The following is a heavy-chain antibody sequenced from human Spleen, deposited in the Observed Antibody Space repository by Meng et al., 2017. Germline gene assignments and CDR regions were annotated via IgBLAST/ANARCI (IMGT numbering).Heavy chain of an antibody. CDR2: INPNSGTA. V-gene: IGHV1-2*06. J-gene: IGHJ4*02. D-gene: IGHD6-25*01. Sequence: ASVKVSCKSSGYPFTGYYMHWVRQAPGQGLEWMGRINPNSGTANIAQKFQGRVTMTRDTSISTAYMEVSRLRSDDTAMYYCARDEDISAAGKLFGDYWGQGTLVTVSS. CDR1: GYPFTGYY. CDR3: ARDEDISAAGKLFGDY.